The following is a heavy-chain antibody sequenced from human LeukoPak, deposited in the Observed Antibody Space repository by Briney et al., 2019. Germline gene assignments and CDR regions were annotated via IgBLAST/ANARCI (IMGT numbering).Heavy chain of an antibody. CDR3: ARDTSSAIGLLDY. J-gene: IGHJ4*02. Sequence: PGGSLRLSCAASGFTFNTYNMNWIRQPPGKGLEWIGYIYYSGSTNYNPSLKSRVTISVDTSKNQFSLKLSSVTAADTAVYYCARDTSSAIGLLDYWGQGTLVTVSS. D-gene: IGHD2-2*01. CDR2: IYYSGST. V-gene: IGHV4-59*01. CDR1: GFTFNTYN.